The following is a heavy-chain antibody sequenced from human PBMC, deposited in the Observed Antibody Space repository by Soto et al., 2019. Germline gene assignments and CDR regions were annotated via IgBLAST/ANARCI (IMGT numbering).Heavy chain of an antibody. J-gene: IGHJ3*02. CDR3: ARGEMATITDELTDAFDI. CDR1: GFTFSSYW. Sequence: GGSLRLSCAASGFTFSSYWMHWVRQAPGKGLVWVSRINSDGSTTTYADSVKGRFTISRDNAKNSLYLQMNSLRAEDTAVYYCARGEMATITDELTDAFDIWGQGTMVTVSS. CDR2: INSDGSTT. V-gene: IGHV3-74*01. D-gene: IGHD5-12*01.